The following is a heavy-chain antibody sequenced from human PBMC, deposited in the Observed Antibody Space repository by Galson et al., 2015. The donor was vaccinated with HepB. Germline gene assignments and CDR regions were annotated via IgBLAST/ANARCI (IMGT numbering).Heavy chain of an antibody. Sequence: SLRLSCAASEFIFSDYGMHWVRQAPGKGLEWVALIWKDGSNKYYSDSVKGRFTISRDNSQKTLYLQMNSLRAEDTAVYYCARGYSGYDTIDYWGQGTLVTVSS. V-gene: IGHV3-33*08. CDR2: IWKDGSNK. J-gene: IGHJ4*02. CDR3: ARGYSGYDTIDY. CDR1: EFIFSDYG. D-gene: IGHD5-12*01.